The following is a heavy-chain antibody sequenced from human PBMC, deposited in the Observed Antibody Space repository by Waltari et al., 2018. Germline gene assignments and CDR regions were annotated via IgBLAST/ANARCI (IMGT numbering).Heavy chain of an antibody. D-gene: IGHD3-10*01. V-gene: IGHV3-53*01. J-gene: IGHJ6*02. CDR1: GFTVSSNY. Sequence: EVQLVESGGGLIQPGGSLRLSCAASGFTVSSNYMSWVRQAPGKGLEWVSVIYSGGSPYYADSGKGRFTISRDNSKNTLYLQMNSLRAEDTAVYYCARDMSYGSGSHGYYGMDVWGQGTTVTVSS. CDR3: ARDMSYGSGSHGYYGMDV. CDR2: IYSGGSP.